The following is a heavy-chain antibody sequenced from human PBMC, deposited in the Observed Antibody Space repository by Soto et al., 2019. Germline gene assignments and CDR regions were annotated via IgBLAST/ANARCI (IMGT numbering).Heavy chain of an antibody. CDR2: IHYSGST. J-gene: IGHJ4*02. V-gene: IGHV4-59*12. CDR3: AKGRQWELPLDY. CDR1: GGSISGYF. D-gene: IGHD1-26*01. Sequence: PSETLSLTCTVSGGSISGYFWSWIRQPPGKGLEWIGIIHYSGSTDYNPSLKSRVTIAVDTSKNQFSLKLSSVRAEDTAVYYCAKGRQWELPLDYWGQGTLVTVSS.